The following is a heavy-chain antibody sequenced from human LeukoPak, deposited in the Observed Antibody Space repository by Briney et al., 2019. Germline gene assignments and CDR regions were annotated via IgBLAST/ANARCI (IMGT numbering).Heavy chain of an antibody. Sequence: GGSLRLSCAASGFTFSSYAMSWVRQAPGKGLEWVSAISGSGGSTYYADSVKGRFTISRDNSKNTLYLQMNSLRAEDTAVYYCAKDRRGALTGYGYFDYWGQGTLVTVSS. CDR1: GFTFSSYA. V-gene: IGHV3-23*01. CDR3: AKDRRGALTGYGYFDY. D-gene: IGHD3-9*01. CDR2: ISGSGGST. J-gene: IGHJ4*02.